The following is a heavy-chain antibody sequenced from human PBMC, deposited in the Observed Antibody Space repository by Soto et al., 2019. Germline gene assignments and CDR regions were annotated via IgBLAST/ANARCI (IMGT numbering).Heavy chain of an antibody. CDR1: GFIFSDYA. CDR3: AKGVEGYVVSSFDS. V-gene: IGHV3-23*01. Sequence: EVQLLESGGGGVQPGGSLRLSCAAAGFIFSDYAMTWVRQTPGKGLEWVSAITSSGSSTYFADFLKGRITISRDNSKNTRSLQMDSLRVEDTAIYYCAKGVEGYVVSSFDSWGQGALVTVSS. CDR2: ITSSGSST. J-gene: IGHJ4*02. D-gene: IGHD5-12*01.